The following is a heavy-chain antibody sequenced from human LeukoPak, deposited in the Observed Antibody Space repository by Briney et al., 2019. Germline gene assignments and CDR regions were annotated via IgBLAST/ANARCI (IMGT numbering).Heavy chain of an antibody. CDR2: ISYSGIT. V-gene: IGHV4-59*01. CDR1: GDSISSYY. CDR3: AREGGYSGYLDY. D-gene: IGHD5-12*01. J-gene: IGHJ4*02. Sequence: SETLSLTCTVSGDSISSYYWTWIRQPPGKGLEWIAYISYSGITNYNPSFKNRVTISLDTSKNQFSLRLSSVTTADTAVYYCAREGGYSGYLDYWGQGTLVTVSS.